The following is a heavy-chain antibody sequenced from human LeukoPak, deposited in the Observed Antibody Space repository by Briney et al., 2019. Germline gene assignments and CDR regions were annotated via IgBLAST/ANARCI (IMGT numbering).Heavy chain of an antibody. CDR2: ISSNGGST. Sequence: PGGSLRLSCAASGFTFSSYAMHWVRQAPGKGLEYVSGISSNGGSTYYANSVKGRFTISRDNSKNTLYLQMGSLRAEDTAVYYCAKNYYSDTGAYFRYAFDIWGQGTVVTVSS. D-gene: IGHD3-22*01. J-gene: IGHJ3*02. CDR1: GFTFSSYA. V-gene: IGHV3-64*01. CDR3: AKNYYSDTGAYFRYAFDI.